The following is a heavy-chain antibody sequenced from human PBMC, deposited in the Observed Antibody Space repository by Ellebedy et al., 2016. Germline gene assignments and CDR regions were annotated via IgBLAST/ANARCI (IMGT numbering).Heavy chain of an antibody. V-gene: IGHV3-30*18. Sequence: GESLKISXAASGFTFSSYGMHWVRQAPGKGLEWVAVISYDGSNKYYADSVKGRFTISRDNSKNTLYLQMNSLRAEDTAVYYCAKDLMGGGPEWGQGTLVTVSS. CDR3: AKDLMGGGPE. CDR1: GFTFSSYG. D-gene: IGHD1-26*01. CDR2: ISYDGSNK. J-gene: IGHJ4*02.